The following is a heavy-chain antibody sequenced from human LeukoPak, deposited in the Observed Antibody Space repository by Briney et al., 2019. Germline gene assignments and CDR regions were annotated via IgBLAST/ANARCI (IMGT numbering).Heavy chain of an antibody. Sequence: GGSLRLSCAASGFTFSTYAMNWVRQAPGKGLEWVSGINGGGGSTYYADSVKGRFTISRDNSKNTLYLQMSSLRAEDTAVYYCAKRVTYSIDSWGQGTLVTVSS. CDR1: GFTFSTYA. J-gene: IGHJ4*02. CDR3: AKRVTYSIDS. D-gene: IGHD2-15*01. V-gene: IGHV3-23*01. CDR2: INGGGGST.